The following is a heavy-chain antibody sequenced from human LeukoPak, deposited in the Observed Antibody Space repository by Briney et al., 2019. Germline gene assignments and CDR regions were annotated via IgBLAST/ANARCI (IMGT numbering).Heavy chain of an antibody. Sequence: GGSLRLSCAASGFTFDDYAMHWVRQAPGKGLEWVSGISWNSGSIGYADSVKGRFTISRDNAKNSLYLQMNSLGAKDTALYYCAKDRGAVTTSRFGYWGQGTLVTVSS. J-gene: IGHJ4*02. V-gene: IGHV3-9*01. D-gene: IGHD4-4*01. CDR3: AKDRGAVTTSRFGY. CDR1: GFTFDDYA. CDR2: ISWNSGSI.